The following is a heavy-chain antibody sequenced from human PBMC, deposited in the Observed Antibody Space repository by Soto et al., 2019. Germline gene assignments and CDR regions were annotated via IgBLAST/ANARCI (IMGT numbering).Heavy chain of an antibody. CDR3: ARRLYDSSGYPFDP. CDR2: IYYSGST. V-gene: IGHV4-59*01. CDR1: GGSISSYY. Sequence: SETLSLTCTVSGGSISSYYWSWIRQPPGKGLEWIGYIYYSGSTNYNPSLKSRVTISVDTSKNQFSLKLSSVTAADTAVYYCARRLYDSSGYPFDPWGQGTLVTVSS. J-gene: IGHJ5*02. D-gene: IGHD3-22*01.